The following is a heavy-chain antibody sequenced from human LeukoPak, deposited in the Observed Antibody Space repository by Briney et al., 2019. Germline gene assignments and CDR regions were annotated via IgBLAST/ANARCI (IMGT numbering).Heavy chain of an antibody. Sequence: GGSLRLSCAASGFTVTIDCMSWVRQAPGKGLEGVSVIYRGGNTYYADSVQGRFTISRDHSNNTLYLRMNSLRADDTAVYYCTLRGSGSHYEGASVYWGRGTLVTVSS. CDR2: IYRGGNT. CDR3: TLRGSGSHYEGASVY. CDR1: GFTVTIDC. V-gene: IGHV3-66*01. D-gene: IGHD3-10*01. J-gene: IGHJ4*02.